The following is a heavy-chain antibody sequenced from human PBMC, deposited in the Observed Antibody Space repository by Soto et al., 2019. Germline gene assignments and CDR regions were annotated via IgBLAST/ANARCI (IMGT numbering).Heavy chain of an antibody. CDR1: GGSISSYY. CDR3: ASRRDGYIYGMDV. CDR2: IYYSGST. J-gene: IGHJ6*02. Sequence: QVQLQESGPGLVKPSETLSLTCTVSGGSISSYYWSWIRQPPGKGLEWIGYIYYSGSTNYNPSLKSRVTISVDTSKNQFSLKLCSVTAADTAVYYCASRRDGYIYGMDVWGQGTTVTVSS. D-gene: IGHD5-12*01. V-gene: IGHV4-59*08.